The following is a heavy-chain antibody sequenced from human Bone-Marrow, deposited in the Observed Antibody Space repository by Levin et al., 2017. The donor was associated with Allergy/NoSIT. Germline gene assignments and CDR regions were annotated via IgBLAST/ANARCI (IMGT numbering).Heavy chain of an antibody. CDR3: ARGCYDPLDYGNRPWPFDY. Sequence: GESLKISCAASGFAFSDYYMNWIRQVPGKGLEWVSFISSSGSTIHYADSVKGRFTISRDNGENSVFLQMYSLTVEDTAVYYCARGCYDPLDYGNRPWPFDYWGRGTLVTVSS. V-gene: IGHV3-11*01. J-gene: IGHJ4*02. D-gene: IGHD4-11*01. CDR1: GFAFSDYY. CDR2: ISSSGSTI.